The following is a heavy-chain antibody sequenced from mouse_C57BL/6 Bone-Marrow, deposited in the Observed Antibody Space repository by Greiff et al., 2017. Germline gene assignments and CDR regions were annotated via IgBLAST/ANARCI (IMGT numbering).Heavy chain of an antibody. CDR3: TRKSNYYGD. J-gene: IGHJ2*01. V-gene: IGHV1-15*01. CDR2: IDPETGGT. D-gene: IGHD5-1*01. Sequence: VQLQQSGAELVRPGASVTLSCKASGYTFTDYEMHWVKQTPVHGLEWIGAIDPETGGTAYNQKFKGKAILTADKSSSTAYMERRSLTSEDSAVYYCTRKSNYYGDWGQGTTLTVSS. CDR1: GYTFTDYE.